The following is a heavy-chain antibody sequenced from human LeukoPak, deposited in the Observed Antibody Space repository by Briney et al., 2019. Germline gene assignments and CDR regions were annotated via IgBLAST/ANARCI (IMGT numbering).Heavy chain of an antibody. Sequence: GGSLRLSCAASGFTFSNAWMSWVRQAPAKGVEWVGRIKSKTDGGTTDYAAPVKGRFTISRDDSKNTLYLQMNSLKTEDTAVYYCTTWEEVVVAATPTQDYWGQGALVTVSS. CDR3: TTWEEVVVAATPTQDY. J-gene: IGHJ4*02. D-gene: IGHD2-15*01. CDR2: IKSKTDGGTT. V-gene: IGHV3-15*01. CDR1: GFTFSNAW.